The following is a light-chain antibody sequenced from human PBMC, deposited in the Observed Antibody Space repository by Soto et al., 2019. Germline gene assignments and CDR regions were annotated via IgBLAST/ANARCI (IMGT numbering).Light chain of an antibody. V-gene: IGLV1-40*01. Sequence: QSVLTQPPSVSGAPVQRVTISCTGSSSNIGAGYDVQWYQQLPGAAPRLLIFGNTNRPSGVPDRFSGSRSGTSASLAISGLQAEDEADYYCQSYDISLSVSVVFGGGTQLTVL. CDR3: QSYDISLSVSVV. CDR1: SSNIGAGYD. CDR2: GNT. J-gene: IGLJ2*01.